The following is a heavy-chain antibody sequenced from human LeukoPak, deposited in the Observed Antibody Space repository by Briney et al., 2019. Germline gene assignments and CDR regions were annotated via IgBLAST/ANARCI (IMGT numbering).Heavy chain of an antibody. Sequence: SQTLSLTCTVSGGSISSGDYYWSWIRQPPGKALEWIGYIYYSGSTYYNPSLESRVTISIDTSKNQFSLKLSSVTAADTAMYYCASRGYTYGHFDYWGPGTLVTVSS. D-gene: IGHD5-18*01. CDR2: IYYSGST. CDR3: ASRGYTYGHFDY. J-gene: IGHJ4*02. V-gene: IGHV4-30-4*01. CDR1: GGSISSGDYY.